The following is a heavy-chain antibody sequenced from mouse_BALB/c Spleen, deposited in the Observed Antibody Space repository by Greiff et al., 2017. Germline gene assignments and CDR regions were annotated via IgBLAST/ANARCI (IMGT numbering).Heavy chain of an antibody. V-gene: IGHV1S22*01. J-gene: IGHJ4*01. CDR1: GYTFTSYW. Sequence: LQQPGSELVRPGASVKLSCKASGYTFTSYWMHWVKQRPGQGLEWIGNIYPGSGNTKYNEKFKGKATLTVDTSSSTAYMQLSSLTSEDTAVYFCARFYDGYPYAMDYWGQGTSVTVSS. CDR2: IYPGSGNT. D-gene: IGHD2-3*01. CDR3: ARFYDGYPYAMDY.